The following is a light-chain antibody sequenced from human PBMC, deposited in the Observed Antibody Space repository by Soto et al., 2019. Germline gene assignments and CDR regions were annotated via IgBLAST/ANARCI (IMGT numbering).Light chain of an antibody. V-gene: IGKV1-39*01. Sequence: DIQMTQSPSSLSASVGDRVTVTCRTSQNIYNYLNWYQQKPGKGPKVLIYAASSVQSGVPLRFSGIGSGTDFSLTISSLQPEDFASYYCEQTYSTPVTFGQGTRLEVK. CDR1: QNIYNY. CDR2: AAS. J-gene: IGKJ5*01. CDR3: EQTYSTPVT.